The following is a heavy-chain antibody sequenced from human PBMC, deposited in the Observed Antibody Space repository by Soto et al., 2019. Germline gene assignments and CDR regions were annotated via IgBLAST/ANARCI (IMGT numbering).Heavy chain of an antibody. J-gene: IGHJ6*02. V-gene: IGHV5-51*01. CDR2: IYPGDSDT. CDR3: ARPSIAAAGDYYYYYYGMDV. D-gene: IGHD6-13*01. CDR1: GYSFTSYW. Sequence: PGESLKISCKGSGYSFTSYWIGWVRQMPGKGLEWMGIIYPGDSDTRYSPSFQGQVTISADKSISTAYLQWSSLKASDTAMYYCARPSIAAAGDYYYYYYGMDVWGQGTTVTVSS.